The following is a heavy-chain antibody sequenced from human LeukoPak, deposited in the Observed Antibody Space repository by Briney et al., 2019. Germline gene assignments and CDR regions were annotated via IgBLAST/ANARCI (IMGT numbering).Heavy chain of an antibody. Sequence: SETLSLTCAVYGGSFSGYYWSWIRQPPGKGLEWIGEINHSGSTNYNPSLTSRVTISVDTSKNQFSLKLSSVTAADTAVYYCARGDYYDLWGQGTLVTVSS. CDR1: GGSFSGYY. CDR2: INHSGST. CDR3: ARGDYYDL. J-gene: IGHJ4*02. V-gene: IGHV4-34*01.